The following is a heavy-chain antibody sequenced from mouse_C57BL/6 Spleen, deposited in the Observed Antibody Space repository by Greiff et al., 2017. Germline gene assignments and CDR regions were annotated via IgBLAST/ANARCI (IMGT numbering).Heavy chain of an antibody. D-gene: IGHD1-1*01. Sequence: VQLQQPGAELVRPGSSVKLSCKASGYTFTSYWMHWVKQRPIQGLEWIGNIDPSDSETHYNQKFKDKATLTVDKSSSTAYMQLSSLTSEDSAVYYCARKGITTVVPNWYFDVWGTGTTVTVSS. CDR3: ARKGITTVVPNWYFDV. V-gene: IGHV1-52*01. J-gene: IGHJ1*03. CDR2: IDPSDSET. CDR1: GYTFTSYW.